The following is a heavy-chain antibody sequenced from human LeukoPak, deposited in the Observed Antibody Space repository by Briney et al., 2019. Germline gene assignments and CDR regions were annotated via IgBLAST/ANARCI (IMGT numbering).Heavy chain of an antibody. V-gene: IGHV1-18*01. D-gene: IGHD6-13*01. CDR2: ISAYNGNT. Sequence: ASVKVSCKASGYTFTSYGISWVRQAPGQGLEWMGWISAYNGNTNYAQKLQGRVTMTTDTSTSTAYMELRSLRSDDTAVYYCARVSSGWYSGYFDYWGQGTLVTVSS. CDR3: ARVSSGWYSGYFDY. J-gene: IGHJ4*02. CDR1: GYTFTSYG.